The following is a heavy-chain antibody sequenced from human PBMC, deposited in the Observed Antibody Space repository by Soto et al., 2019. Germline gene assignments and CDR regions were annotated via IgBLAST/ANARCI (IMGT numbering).Heavy chain of an antibody. V-gene: IGHV3-23*01. CDR1: GFTFSSYA. CDR2: ISGSGGST. Sequence: GGSLRLSCAASGFTFSSYAMSWVRQAPGKGLEWVSAISGSGGSTYYADSVKGRFTISRDNSKNTLYLQMNSLRAEDTAVYYCAKARIGSEFPTGLDYWGQGTLVTVSS. J-gene: IGHJ4*02. D-gene: IGHD5-12*01. CDR3: AKARIGSEFPTGLDY.